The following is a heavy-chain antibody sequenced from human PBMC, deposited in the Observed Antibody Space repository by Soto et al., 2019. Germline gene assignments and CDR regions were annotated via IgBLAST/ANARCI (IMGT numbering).Heavy chain of an antibody. V-gene: IGHV1-46*01. D-gene: IGHD4-17*01. CDR3: ARAPGDYGEYYNWFDP. Sequence: ASVEVSCKASGYTFTSCYMHWVRQAPGQGLEWMGIINPSGGSTSYAQKFQGRVTMTRDTSTSTVYMELSSLRSEDTAVYYCARAPGDYGEYYNWFDPWGQGTLVTVSS. J-gene: IGHJ5*02. CDR2: INPSGGST. CDR1: GYTFTSCY.